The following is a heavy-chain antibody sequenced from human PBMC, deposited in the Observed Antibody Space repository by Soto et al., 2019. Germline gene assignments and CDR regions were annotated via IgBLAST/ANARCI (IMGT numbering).Heavy chain of an antibody. CDR3: ARGPFYGSS. J-gene: IGHJ4*02. D-gene: IGHD6-13*01. CDR2: IWYDVSNX. V-gene: IGHV3-33*01. Sequence: PGGSLRLSCAASGFTFRSYAMHWVRQAPGKGLEWVGFIWYDVSNXXXAESVKGXXTISIDNSKNTGYLQXNTLRAEDTAVYYCARGPFYGSSWGQGTLVTVSS. CDR1: GFTFRSYA.